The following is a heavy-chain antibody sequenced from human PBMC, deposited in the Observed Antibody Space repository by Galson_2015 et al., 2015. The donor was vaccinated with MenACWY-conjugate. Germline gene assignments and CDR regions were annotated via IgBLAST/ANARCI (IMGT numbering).Heavy chain of an antibody. CDR1: GYSFPSYW. D-gene: IGHD2-21*02. V-gene: IGHV5-10-1*01. CDR3: ARRHYCGGDCYYFDY. Sequence: SGAEVKKPGESLKISCKGSGYSFPSYWISWVRQMPGKGLEWMGRIDPSDSYTNYSPSFQGHVTISADKSISTAYLQWSSLKASDTAMYYCARRHYCGGDCYYFDYWGQGTLVTVSS. CDR2: IDPSDSYT. J-gene: IGHJ4*02.